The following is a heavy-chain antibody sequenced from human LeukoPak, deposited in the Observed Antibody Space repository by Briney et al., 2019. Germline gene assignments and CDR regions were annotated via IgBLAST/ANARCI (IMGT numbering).Heavy chain of an antibody. D-gene: IGHD2-21*02. V-gene: IGHV3-23*01. CDR2: ISGSGGST. Sequence: PGGSLRLSCAASGFTFSSYAMSWVRQAPGKGLEWVSAISGSGGSTYYADSVKGRFTISRDNSKNTLYLQMNSLRAEDTAVYYCAKDQYSAYCGGDCYLIYYYYGMDVWGQGTTVTVSS. J-gene: IGHJ6*02. CDR1: GFTFSSYA. CDR3: AKDQYSAYCGGDCYLIYYYYGMDV.